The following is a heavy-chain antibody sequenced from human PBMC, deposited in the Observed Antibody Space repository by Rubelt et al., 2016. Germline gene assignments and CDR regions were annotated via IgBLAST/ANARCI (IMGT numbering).Heavy chain of an antibody. V-gene: IGHV4-34*01. D-gene: IGHD1-26*01. CDR2: LNHSGGI. J-gene: IGHJ6*02. Sequence: LEEPSETLSLPCAVYGGSFSGYYWSWIRQPPGKGLEWIRELNHSGGISYTPSLKSRVTISLDTYKHQISLKVRSVTAADTAVYYCARGWVGRYQFYYYYGMDVWARGTTVTVSS. CDR3: ARGWVGRYQFYYYYGMDV. CDR1: GGSFSGYY.